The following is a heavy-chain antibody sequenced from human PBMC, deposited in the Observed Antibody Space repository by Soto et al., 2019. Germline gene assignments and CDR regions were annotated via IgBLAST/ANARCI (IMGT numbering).Heavy chain of an antibody. CDR1: GYTFTSYA. CDR2: INAGNGNT. J-gene: IGHJ4*02. CDR3: ARDLGGWPDY. Sequence: GASVKVSCKASGYTFTSYAIHWVRQAPGQRLEWMGWINAGNGNTKYSQKFQDRVTITRDTSASTAHMELSSLRSEDTAVYYCARDLGGWPDYWGQGTLVTVSS. V-gene: IGHV1-3*01. D-gene: IGHD6-19*01.